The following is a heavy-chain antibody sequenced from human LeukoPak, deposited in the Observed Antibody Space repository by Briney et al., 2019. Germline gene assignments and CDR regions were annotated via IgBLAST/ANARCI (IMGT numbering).Heavy chain of an antibody. J-gene: IGHJ6*04. CDR2: IKQDGSEK. Sequence: PGGSLRLSCAASGFTFSSYWMSWVRQAPGKGLEWVANIKQDGSEKYYVDSVKGRFTISRDNSKNTLYLQMNSLRAEDTAVYYCARSSSMGAYGMDVWGKGTTVTVSS. V-gene: IGHV3-7*03. CDR3: ARSSSMGAYGMDV. CDR1: GFTFSSYW. D-gene: IGHD2-2*01.